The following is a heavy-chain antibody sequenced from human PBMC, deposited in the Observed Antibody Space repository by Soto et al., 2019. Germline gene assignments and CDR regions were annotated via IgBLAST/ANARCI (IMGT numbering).Heavy chain of an antibody. CDR1: GFTFSSYG. Sequence: PGESLKISCAASGFTFSSYGMHWVRQAPGKGLEWVAVIWYDGSNKYYADSVKGRFTISRDNSKNTLYLQMNSLRAEDTAVYYCAGSGDYYYYGMDVWGQGTTVTVSS. J-gene: IGHJ6*02. CDR2: IWYDGSNK. V-gene: IGHV3-33*01. D-gene: IGHD3-10*01. CDR3: AGSGDYYYYGMDV.